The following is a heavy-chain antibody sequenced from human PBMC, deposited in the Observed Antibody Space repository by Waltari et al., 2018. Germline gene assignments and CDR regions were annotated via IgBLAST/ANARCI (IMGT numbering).Heavy chain of an antibody. V-gene: IGHV4-59*02. Sequence: QVQLQESGPGLVKPSETMSLPCAASGDSVASYWWSWIRQPPGRGREWIGYIYNRGATNYHPSLLSRATISVDTSKNYFSLNVTSVTAADTAVYYCARVRSSGSYYYFDYWGQGTLVAVSS. CDR1: GDSVASYW. J-gene: IGHJ4*02. CDR2: IYNRGAT. CDR3: ARVRSSGSYYYFDY. D-gene: IGHD1-26*01.